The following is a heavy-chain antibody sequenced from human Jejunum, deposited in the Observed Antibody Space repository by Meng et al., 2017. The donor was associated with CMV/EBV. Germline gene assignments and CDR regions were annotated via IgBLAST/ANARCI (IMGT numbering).Heavy chain of an antibody. D-gene: IGHD3-3*01. J-gene: IGHJ4*02. Sequence: TFINYYIHWVRQAPGQGLEWMGIINPYSGTATYAQKFQTGVTMTRDKSTSTVYMDLSSLKSEDTAIYYCARSYDDFWSGYYRRPSYWGQGTLVTVSS. CDR3: ARSYDDFWSGYYRRPSY. CDR2: INPYSGTA. V-gene: IGHV1-46*01. CDR1: TFINYY.